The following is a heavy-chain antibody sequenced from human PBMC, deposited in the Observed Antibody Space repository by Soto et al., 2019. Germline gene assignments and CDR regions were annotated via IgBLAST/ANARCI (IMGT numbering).Heavy chain of an antibody. CDR1: GFTFSSYA. J-gene: IGHJ6*02. Sequence: GGSLRLSCAASGFTFSSYAMSWVRQAPGKGLEWVSAISGSGGSTYYADSVKGRFTISRDNSKNTLYLQMNSLRAEDTAVYYCAKTQGRYYDSSGYPLNYYYYYYGMDVWGQGTTVTVSS. CDR2: ISGSGGST. CDR3: AKTQGRYYDSSGYPLNYYYYYYGMDV. D-gene: IGHD3-22*01. V-gene: IGHV3-23*01.